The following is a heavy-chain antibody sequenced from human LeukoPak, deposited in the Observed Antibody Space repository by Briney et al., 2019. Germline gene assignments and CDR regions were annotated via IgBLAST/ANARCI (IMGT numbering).Heavy chain of an antibody. Sequence: SETLSLTCTVSGGSISSYYWSWIRQPPGKGLEWIGYIYYSGSTNYNPSLKSRVTISVDTSKNQFSLKLSSVTAADTAAYYCASSYDSSGYWYFDLWGRGTLVTVSS. D-gene: IGHD3-22*01. J-gene: IGHJ2*01. CDR2: IYYSGST. CDR1: GGSISSYY. V-gene: IGHV4-59*01. CDR3: ASSYDSSGYWYFDL.